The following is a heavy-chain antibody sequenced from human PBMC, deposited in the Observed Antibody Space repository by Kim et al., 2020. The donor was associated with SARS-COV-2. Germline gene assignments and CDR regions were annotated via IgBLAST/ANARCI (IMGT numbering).Heavy chain of an antibody. D-gene: IGHD6-13*01. CDR2: IWYDGSNK. V-gene: IGHV3-33*01. CDR3: ARAKEKDQLVLNGMDV. J-gene: IGHJ6*01. CDR1: GFTFSNYG. Sequence: GGSLRLSCATSGFTFSNYGMHWVRQAPGKGLEWVAVIWYDGSNKFYGDSVKGRFTISRDNSKNTLFLQMSSLRADDTAVYYCARAKEKDQLVLNGMDVWG.